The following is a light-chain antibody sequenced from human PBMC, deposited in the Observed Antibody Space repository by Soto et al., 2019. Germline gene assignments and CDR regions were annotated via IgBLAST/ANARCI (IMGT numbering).Light chain of an antibody. V-gene: IGKV1-39*01. CDR1: QSISNY. CDR2: AGS. Sequence: DIQMTQSPSSLSASVGDRVTITCRASQSISNYLNWYQQKVGKAPKLLIYAGSSLQSGVPSRFSGSGSGTDFPLTISSLQPEDFASYHCQQSYSTPLTFGGGTKVEIK. J-gene: IGKJ4*01. CDR3: QQSYSTPLT.